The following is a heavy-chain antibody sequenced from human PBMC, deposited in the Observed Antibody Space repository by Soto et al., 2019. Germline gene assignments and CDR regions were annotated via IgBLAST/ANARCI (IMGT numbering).Heavy chain of an antibody. CDR2: ISGSGGST. CDR3: AKRATGTYFDY. D-gene: IGHD1-1*01. J-gene: IGHJ4*02. CDR1: GFTFSSYA. Sequence: GGSLRLSCAASGFTFSSYAMNWVRLAPGKGLEWVSVISGSGGSTYYADSVKGRFTISRDNSKNTLYLQMNSLRAEDTAVYYCAKRATGTYFDYWGQGTLVTVSS. V-gene: IGHV3-23*01.